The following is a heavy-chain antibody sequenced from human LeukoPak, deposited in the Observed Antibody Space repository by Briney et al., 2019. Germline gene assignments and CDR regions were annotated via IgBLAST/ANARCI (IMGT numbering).Heavy chain of an antibody. V-gene: IGHV3-20*04. CDR2: IKWDGGRT. CDR1: GFTFSSYS. D-gene: IGHD2-2*02. CDR3: ARGVGYCSSTSCYSDY. Sequence: GGSLRLSCAASGFTFSSYSMNWVRQAPGKGLEWVSGIKWDGGRTGYADSVKGRFTISRDNAKNSLYLQMNSLRAEDTALYYCARGVGYCSSTSCYSDYWGQGTLVTVSS. J-gene: IGHJ4*02.